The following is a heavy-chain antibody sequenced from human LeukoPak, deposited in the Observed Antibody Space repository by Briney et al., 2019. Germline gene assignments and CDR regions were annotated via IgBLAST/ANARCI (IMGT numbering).Heavy chain of an antibody. J-gene: IGHJ6*02. CDR1: GDSVSSNSAA. V-gene: IGHV6-1*01. CDR2: TYYRSKWYN. CDR3: ARGGVGQVRDYDSSGYYQPPYKYGMDV. D-gene: IGHD3-22*01. Sequence: SQTLSLTCAISGDSVSSNSAAWSWIRQSPSGGLEWLGRTYYRSKWYNDYAVSVKSRITINPDKSKNQVSLQLNSVTPEDTAVYYCARGGVGQVRDYDSSGYYQPPYKYGMDVWGQGTTVTVSS.